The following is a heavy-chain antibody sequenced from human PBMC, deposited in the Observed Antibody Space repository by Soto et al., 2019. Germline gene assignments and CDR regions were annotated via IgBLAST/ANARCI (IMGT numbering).Heavy chain of an antibody. D-gene: IGHD3-22*01. CDR1: GLTFSSYW. Sequence: GGSLRLSCAASGLTFSSYWMHWVRQAPGMGLVWVSRSNNDGSSTSYADSVKGRFTISRDNAKNTLYLQMNSLRAEDTAVYYCARAIGYYGMDVWGQGTTVTVSS. V-gene: IGHV3-74*01. CDR3: ARAIGYYGMDV. J-gene: IGHJ6*02. CDR2: SNNDGSST.